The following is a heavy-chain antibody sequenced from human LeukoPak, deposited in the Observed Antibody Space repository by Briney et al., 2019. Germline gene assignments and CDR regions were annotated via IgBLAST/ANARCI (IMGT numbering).Heavy chain of an antibody. CDR1: GYTFTSYG. V-gene: IGHV1-2*02. Sequence: ASVKVSCKASGYTFTSYGISWVRQAPGQGLEWMGWINPNSGGTNYAQKFQGRVTMTRDTSISTAYMELSRLRSDDTAVYYCARGRYYLYAFDIWGQGTMVTVSS. CDR2: INPNSGGT. CDR3: ARGRYYLYAFDI. D-gene: IGHD3-10*01. J-gene: IGHJ3*02.